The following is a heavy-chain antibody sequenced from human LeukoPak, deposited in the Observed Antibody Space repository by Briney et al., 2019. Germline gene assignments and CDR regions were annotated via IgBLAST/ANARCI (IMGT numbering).Heavy chain of an antibody. V-gene: IGHV7-4-1*02. D-gene: IGHD3-22*01. CDR3: ARLVPTNNYYDSSGYFNY. CDR1: GYTFTSYA. CDR2: INTNTGNP. J-gene: IGHJ4*02. Sequence: ASVKVSCKASGYTFTSYAMNWVRQAPGQGLEWMGWINTNTGNPTYAQGFTGRFVFSLDTSVSTAYLQISSLKAEDTAVYYCARLVPTNNYYDSSGYFNYWGQGTLVTVSS.